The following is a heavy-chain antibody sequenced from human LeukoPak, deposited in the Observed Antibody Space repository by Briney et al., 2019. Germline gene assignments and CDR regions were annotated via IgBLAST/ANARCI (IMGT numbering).Heavy chain of an antibody. V-gene: IGHV5-10-1*01. D-gene: IGHD1-26*01. CDR2: IDPSDSYT. Sequence: GESLKISCKGSGYSFTSYWISWVRQMPGKGLEWMGRIDPSDSYTNYSPSFQGHVAISADKSISTAYLQWSSLKASDTAMYYCARHLKFELPPLSEDWFDPWGQGTLVTVSS. CDR3: ARHLKFELPPLSEDWFDP. J-gene: IGHJ5*02. CDR1: GYSFTSYW.